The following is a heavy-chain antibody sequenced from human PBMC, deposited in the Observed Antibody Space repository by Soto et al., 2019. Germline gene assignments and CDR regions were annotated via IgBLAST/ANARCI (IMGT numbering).Heavy chain of an antibody. J-gene: IGHJ4*03. V-gene: IGHV3-30*03. CDR1: GFTFSNYG. CDR3: VTALYTGAPVGGAEFDH. Sequence: GGSLRLSCGASGFTFSNYGMHWVRQAPGQGLEWVATIKSDGSMTYYSDSVKGRFTISRDNSKNTLFLQLNSMTADDTASYFCVTALYTGAPVGGAEFDHWGQGSLVTVSS. D-gene: IGHD7-27*01. CDR2: IKSDGSMT.